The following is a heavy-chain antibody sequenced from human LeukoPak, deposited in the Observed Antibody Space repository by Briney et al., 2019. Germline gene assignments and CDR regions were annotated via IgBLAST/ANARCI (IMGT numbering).Heavy chain of an antibody. Sequence: SETLSLTCTVSGGSISSYYWSWIRQPPGKGLEWIGYIYYSGSTNYNPSLKSRVTISVDTSKNQFSLKLSSVTAADTAVYYCARFGQQLEIFSWYFAPWGRGTLVTVSS. CDR1: GGSISSYY. CDR2: IYYSGST. J-gene: IGHJ2*01. D-gene: IGHD6-13*01. CDR3: ARFGQQLEIFSWYFAP. V-gene: IGHV4-59*01.